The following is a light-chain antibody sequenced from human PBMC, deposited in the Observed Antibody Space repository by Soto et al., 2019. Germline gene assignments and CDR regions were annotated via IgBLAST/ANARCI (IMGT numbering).Light chain of an antibody. V-gene: IGLV2-23*01. CDR3: CSYAGNPYV. CDR2: EGS. CDR1: SSDVGSYNS. Sequence: QSALTQPASVSGSPGQSIAISCTGTSSDVGSYNSVSWYQQHPGKAPKPMIYEGSKRPSGVSDRFSGSKSGITASLTISGLQAEDEADYYCCSYAGNPYVFGTGTKVTVL. J-gene: IGLJ1*01.